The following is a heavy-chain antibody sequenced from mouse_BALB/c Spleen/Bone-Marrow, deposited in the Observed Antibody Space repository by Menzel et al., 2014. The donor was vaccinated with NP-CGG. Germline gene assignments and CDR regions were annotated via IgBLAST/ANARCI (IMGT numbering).Heavy chain of an antibody. D-gene: IGHD2-1*01. CDR2: VNPYNGGT. Sequence: VQLQQSGPELVKPGASVKMSCKASGYTFTDYYMDWVKQSHGESFEWIGRVNPYNGGTSYNQKFKGKATLTVDKSSSTAHMELNSLTSEDSAVYYCARFPNYSYAMDYWGQGTSVTVSS. J-gene: IGHJ4*01. CDR3: ARFPNYSYAMDY. CDR1: GYTFTDYY. V-gene: IGHV1-19*01.